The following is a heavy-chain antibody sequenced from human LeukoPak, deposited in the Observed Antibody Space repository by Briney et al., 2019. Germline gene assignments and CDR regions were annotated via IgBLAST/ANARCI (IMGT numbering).Heavy chain of an antibody. CDR2: IYYSGST. V-gene: IGHV4-31*03. CDR3: ARQTGSAPPHFDY. Sequence: SETLSLTCTASGGSISSGGYYWSWIRQHPGKGPEWIGYIYYSGSTYYNPSLKSRVTISVDTSKNQFSLKLSSVTAADTAVYYCARQTGSAPPHFDYWGQGTLVTVSS. J-gene: IGHJ4*02. D-gene: IGHD7-27*01. CDR1: GGSISSGGYY.